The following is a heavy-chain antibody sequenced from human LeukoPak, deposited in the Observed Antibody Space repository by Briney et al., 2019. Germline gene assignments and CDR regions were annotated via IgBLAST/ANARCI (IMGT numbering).Heavy chain of an antibody. CDR2: IWYDGSNK. Sequence: GGSLTLSCAASGFTFSSYAMHWVRQAPGKELDLQAVIWYDGSNKYYADSVKSRFTISRDHSKNSLYLQMNSLRAEDTAVYYCARERLGELSLVDYWGQGTLVTVSS. CDR1: GFTFSSYA. CDR3: ARERLGELSLVDY. V-gene: IGHV3-33*01. J-gene: IGHJ4*02. D-gene: IGHD3-16*02.